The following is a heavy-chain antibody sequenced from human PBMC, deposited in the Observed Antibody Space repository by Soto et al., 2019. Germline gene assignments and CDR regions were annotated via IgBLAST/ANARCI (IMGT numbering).Heavy chain of an antibody. J-gene: IGHJ6*03. Sequence: GASVKVSCKASGFTFTSSAMQWVRQARGQRLEWIGWIVVGSGNTNYAQKFQERVTITRDMSTSTAYMELSSLRSEDTAVYYCAALRVEWLLSPYYYYMDVWGKGTTVTVSS. CDR1: GFTFTSSA. CDR2: IVVGSGNT. D-gene: IGHD3-3*01. V-gene: IGHV1-58*02. CDR3: AALRVEWLLSPYYYYMDV.